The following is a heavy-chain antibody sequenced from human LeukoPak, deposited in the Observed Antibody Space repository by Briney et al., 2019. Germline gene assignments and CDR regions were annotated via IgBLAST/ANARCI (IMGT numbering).Heavy chain of an antibody. D-gene: IGHD3-22*01. J-gene: IGHJ4*02. CDR2: ISYDGSNK. CDR1: GFTFSSYA. CDR3: AKDQYDSSGPFDN. Sequence: GGSLRLSCAASGFTFSSYAMHWVRQAPGKGLEWVAVISYDGSNKYYADSVKGRFTISRDNSKNTLYLQMNSLRAEDTAVYYCAKDQYDSSGPFDNWGQGTLVTVSS. V-gene: IGHV3-30-3*01.